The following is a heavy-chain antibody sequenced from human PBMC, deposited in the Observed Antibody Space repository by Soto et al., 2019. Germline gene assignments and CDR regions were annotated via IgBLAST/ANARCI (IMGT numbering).Heavy chain of an antibody. V-gene: IGHV4-59*01. Sequence: SENLPLPFTVSCGHLINFHLSRIRQPPGKGLEWIGYIYYSGSTNYNPSLKSRVTISVDTSKNQFSLKLSSVTAADTAVYYCASHSSSSYWSSFDYWGQGTLVTVSS. CDR2: IYYSGST. D-gene: IGHD6-13*01. J-gene: IGHJ4*02. CDR3: ASHSSSSYWSSFDY. CDR1: CGHLINFH.